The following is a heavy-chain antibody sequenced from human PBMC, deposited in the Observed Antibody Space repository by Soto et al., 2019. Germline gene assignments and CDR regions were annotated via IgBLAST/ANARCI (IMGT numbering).Heavy chain of an antibody. CDR1: GFSFRSYW. Sequence: GGSLRLSCGASGFSFRSYWMSWFRQAPGKGLEWVANMKRDGSEKYYVDSVRGRVTISRDNAKNSLYLQMNSLRAEDTAVYYCAKHHCSADICFAGLIDYWGQGTLVTSPQ. D-gene: IGHD2-15*01. J-gene: IGHJ4*02. CDR2: MKRDGSEK. CDR3: AKHHCSADICFAGLIDY. V-gene: IGHV3-7*01.